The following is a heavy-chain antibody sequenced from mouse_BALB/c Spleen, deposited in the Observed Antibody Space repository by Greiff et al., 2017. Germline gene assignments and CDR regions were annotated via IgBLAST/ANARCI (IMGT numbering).Heavy chain of an antibody. J-gene: IGHJ4*01. V-gene: IGHV6-3*01. CDR1: GFTFSSYW. CDR3: TDYAMDY. CDR2: IRLKSDNYAT. Sequence: EVQLVESGGGLVQPGGSMKLSCVASGFTFSSYWMSWVRQSPEKGLEWVAEIRLKSDNYATHYAESVKGKFTISRDDSKSRLYLQMNSLRAEDTGIYYCTDYAMDYWGQGTSVTVSS.